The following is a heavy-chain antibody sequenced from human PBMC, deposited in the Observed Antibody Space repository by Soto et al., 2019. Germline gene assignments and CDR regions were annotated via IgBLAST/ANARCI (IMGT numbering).Heavy chain of an antibody. Sequence: GGSLRLSCAASGFTFSSYEMNWFRQAPVKGLQWVLYISSSGSTIYYADSMKGRFTISRDNAKNSLYLQMNSLRVEDTAVYYCARGGNDYGDYFFDYWGQGTLVTVSS. CDR2: ISSSGSTI. CDR1: GFTFSSYE. CDR3: ARGGNDYGDYFFDY. J-gene: IGHJ4*02. V-gene: IGHV3-48*03. D-gene: IGHD4-17*01.